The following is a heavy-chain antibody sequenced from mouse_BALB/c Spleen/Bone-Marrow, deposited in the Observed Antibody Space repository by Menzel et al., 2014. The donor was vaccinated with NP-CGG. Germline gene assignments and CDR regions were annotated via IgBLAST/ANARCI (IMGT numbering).Heavy chain of an antibody. CDR1: GFTFSSYG. CDR2: ISSGGCYT. J-gene: IGHJ4*01. CDR3: ARDTMITYYYAMDY. V-gene: IGHV5-6*01. D-gene: IGHD2-4*01. Sequence: EVKLMESGGDLVKPGGSLKLSCAASGFTFSSYGMSWVRQTPDKRLEWVATISSGGCYTYYPDSVKGRFTISRDNAKNTLYLQMSSLKSEDTAMYYCARDTMITYYYAMDYWGQGTSVTVSS.